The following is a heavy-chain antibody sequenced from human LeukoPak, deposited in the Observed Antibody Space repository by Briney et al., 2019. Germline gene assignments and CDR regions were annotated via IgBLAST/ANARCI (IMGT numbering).Heavy chain of an antibody. D-gene: IGHD3-10*01. Sequence: SVKVSCKASGGTFSSYAISWVRQAPGQGLEWMGGMIPIFGTANYAQKVQGRVTITADKSTSTAYMELSSLRSEDTAVYYCARDRSITMVRGGNYSYGMDVWGKGTTVTVSS. CDR3: ARDRSITMVRGGNYSYGMDV. CDR1: GGTFSSYA. V-gene: IGHV1-69*06. J-gene: IGHJ6*04. CDR2: MIPIFGTA.